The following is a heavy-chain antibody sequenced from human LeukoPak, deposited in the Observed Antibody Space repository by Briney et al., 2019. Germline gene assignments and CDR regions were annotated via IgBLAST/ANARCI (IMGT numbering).Heavy chain of an antibody. CDR3: ARHARTENWFDP. D-gene: IGHD1-14*01. Sequence: SETLSLTCAVSGYSISSGYYWGWIRPPPGKGLEWIGSIYHSGSTYYNPSLKSRVTISVDTSKNQFSLKLSSVTAADTAVYYCARHARTENWFDPWGQGTLVTVSS. CDR2: IYHSGST. CDR1: GYSISSGYY. J-gene: IGHJ5*02. V-gene: IGHV4-38-2*01.